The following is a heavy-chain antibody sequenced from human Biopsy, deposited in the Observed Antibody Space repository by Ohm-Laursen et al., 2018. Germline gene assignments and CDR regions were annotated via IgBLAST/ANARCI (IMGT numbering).Heavy chain of an antibody. CDR3: ARRRPIDY. CDR1: GFTFSDFY. J-gene: IGHJ4*02. Sequence: SLRLSCAASGFTFSDFYMSWIRQAPGKGLEWISYISAAGPAMFYADSVRGRFTISRDNANNLLYLQMDSLRAEDTAVHYCARRRPIDYWGQGILVTVSS. CDR2: ISAAGPAM. V-gene: IGHV3-11*01.